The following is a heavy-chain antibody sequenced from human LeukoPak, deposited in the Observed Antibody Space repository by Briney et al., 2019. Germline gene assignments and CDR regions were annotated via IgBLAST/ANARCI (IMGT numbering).Heavy chain of an antibody. D-gene: IGHD6-19*01. J-gene: IGHJ5*01. CDR3: ARDGVENVAVADLTWFDS. Sequence: GGSLRLSCAASGFTFRNFWMSWVRQAPGKGLEWVANIKQDGSEKYSVDSVKGRFTISRDNAKSSLYLQMNSLSAEDSALYYCARDGVENVAVADLTWFDSWGQGDLVIVSS. CDR1: GFTFRNFW. V-gene: IGHV3-7*01. CDR2: IKQDGSEK.